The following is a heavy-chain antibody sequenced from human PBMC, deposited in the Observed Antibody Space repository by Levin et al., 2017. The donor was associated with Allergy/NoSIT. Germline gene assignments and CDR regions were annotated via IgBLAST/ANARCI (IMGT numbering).Heavy chain of an antibody. Sequence: EASVKVSCKTSGYTFSNFGITWVRQASGQGPEWVGWIGGHNGYSKYAQKFQGRVTLTTDPSTSTAYMELKSLRSDDTGIYYCARNGTGGPDHDHQPLDVWGQGTTVTVSS. CDR1: GYTFSNFG. J-gene: IGHJ6*01. V-gene: IGHV1-18*01. D-gene: IGHD2-2*01. CDR2: IGGHNGYS. CDR3: ARNGTGGPDHDHQPLDV.